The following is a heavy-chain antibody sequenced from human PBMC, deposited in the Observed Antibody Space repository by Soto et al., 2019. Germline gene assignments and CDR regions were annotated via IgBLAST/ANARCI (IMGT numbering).Heavy chain of an antibody. Sequence: GGSLRLSCAASGFTFSSYGMHWVRQAPGKGLEWVAVISYDGSNKYYADSVKGRFTISRDNSKNTLYLQMNSLRAEDTAVYYCAKDPGRGNWFDPWGQGTLVTSPQ. CDR2: ISYDGSNK. V-gene: IGHV3-30*18. CDR1: GFTFSSYG. CDR3: AKDPGRGNWFDP. D-gene: IGHD3-10*01. J-gene: IGHJ5*02.